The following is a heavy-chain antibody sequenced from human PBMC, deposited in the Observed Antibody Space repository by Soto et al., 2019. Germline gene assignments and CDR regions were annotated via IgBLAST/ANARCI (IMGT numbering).Heavy chain of an antibody. CDR1: GYTFTGYY. D-gene: IGHD3-9*01. CDR2: INPNSGGT. CDR3: ARTNYDISPANLAFDY. J-gene: IGHJ4*02. V-gene: IGHV1-2*04. Sequence: ASVKVSCKASGYTFTGYYMHWVRQAPGQGLEWMGWINPNSGGTNYAQKFQGWVTMTRDTSISTAYMELSRLRSDDTAVYYCARTNYDISPANLAFDYWGQGTLVTVSS.